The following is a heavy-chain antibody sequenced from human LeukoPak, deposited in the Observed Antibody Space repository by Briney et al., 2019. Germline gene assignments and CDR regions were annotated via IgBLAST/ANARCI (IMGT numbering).Heavy chain of an antibody. CDR3: ARSTYCSSTSCPFDY. J-gene: IGHJ4*02. V-gene: IGHV3-23*03. Sequence: PGGSLRLSCAASGFTFSSYAMSWVRQAPGKGLDWVSLIYSGGDRYYADSVKGRFTISRDTSKNTLDLQMNSLRPEDTAVYYCARSTYCSSTSCPFDYWGQGTLVTVSS. CDR2: IYSGGDR. CDR1: GFTFSSYA. D-gene: IGHD2-2*01.